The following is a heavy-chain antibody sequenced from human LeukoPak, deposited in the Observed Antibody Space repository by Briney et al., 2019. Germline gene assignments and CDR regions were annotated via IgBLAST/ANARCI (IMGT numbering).Heavy chain of an antibody. Sequence: SGTLSLTCTVSGGSISSYYWSWIRQPAGKGLEWIGRIYTSGSTNQNPSLKSRVTMSVDTSKNQFSLKLSSVTAADTAVYYCARDRPHYDSSGYTYWYFDLWGRGTLVTVSS. CDR2: IYTSGST. CDR1: GGSISSYY. V-gene: IGHV4-4*07. J-gene: IGHJ2*01. CDR3: ARDRPHYDSSGYTYWYFDL. D-gene: IGHD3-22*01.